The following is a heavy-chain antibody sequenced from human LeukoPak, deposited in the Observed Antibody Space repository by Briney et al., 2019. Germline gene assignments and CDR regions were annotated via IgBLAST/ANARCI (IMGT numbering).Heavy chain of an antibody. Sequence: GGSLRLSCAASGFTVSSNYMGWVRQAPGKGLEWVSVIYSGGSTYYADSVKGRFTISRDNSKNTLYLQMNSLRAEDTAVYYCATGIAAAGTRLSYWGQGTLVTVSS. V-gene: IGHV3-66*01. CDR2: IYSGGST. J-gene: IGHJ4*02. CDR1: GFTVSSNY. D-gene: IGHD6-13*01. CDR3: ATGIAAAGTRLSY.